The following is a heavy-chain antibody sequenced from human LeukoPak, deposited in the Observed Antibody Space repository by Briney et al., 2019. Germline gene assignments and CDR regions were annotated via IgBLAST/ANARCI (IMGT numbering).Heavy chain of an antibody. CDR2: INPNSGGT. CDR3: ARLPLRSIAVGYYGMDV. CDR1: GYTFTGYY. V-gene: IGHV1-2*06. J-gene: IGHJ6*02. Sequence: WASVKVSCKASGYTFTGYYMHWVRQAPGQGLEWMGRINPNSGGTNYAQKFQGRVTITADESTSTAYMELSSLRSEDTAVYYCARLPLRSIAVGYYGMDVWGQGTTVTVSS. D-gene: IGHD6-6*01.